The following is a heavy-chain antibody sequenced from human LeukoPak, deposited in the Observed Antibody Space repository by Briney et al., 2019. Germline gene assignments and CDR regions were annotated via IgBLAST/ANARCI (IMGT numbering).Heavy chain of an antibody. D-gene: IGHD3-10*01. CDR1: GGSISSYY. CDR2: IYTSGST. J-gene: IGHJ5*02. V-gene: IGHV4-4*07. CDR3: AGEEYYYGSGSYFGWFDP. Sequence: SETLSLTCTVSGGSISSYYWSWIRQPAGKGLEWIGRIYTSGSTNYNPSLKSRVTMSVDTSKNQFSLKLSSVTAADTAVYYCAGEEYYYGSGSYFGWFDPWGQGTLVTVSS.